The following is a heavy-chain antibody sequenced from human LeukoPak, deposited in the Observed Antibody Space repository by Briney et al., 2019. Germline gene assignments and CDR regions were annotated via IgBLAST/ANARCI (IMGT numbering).Heavy chain of an antibody. CDR1: GFTFSSYE. CDR2: ISSSGSTI. D-gene: IGHD6-19*01. Sequence: PGGSLRLSCAASGFTFSSYEMNWVRQAPGKGLEWVSYISSSGSTIYYADSVKGRFTISRDNARNSLHLQMNSLRAEDTAVYYCARDMGVAGYYYYYGMDVWGQGTTVTVSS. J-gene: IGHJ6*02. V-gene: IGHV3-48*03. CDR3: ARDMGVAGYYYYYGMDV.